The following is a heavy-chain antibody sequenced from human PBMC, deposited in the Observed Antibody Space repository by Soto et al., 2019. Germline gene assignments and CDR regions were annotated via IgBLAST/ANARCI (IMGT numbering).Heavy chain of an antibody. D-gene: IGHD3-10*01. J-gene: IGHJ5*02. CDR3: ARESAGSGKNNWFDP. V-gene: IGHV4-59*01. CDR1: GGSISSYY. CDR2: VHYSGNT. Sequence: PSETLSLTCAVSGGSISSYYWSWVRTPPGRGLEWIGFVHYSGNTKYNPSLKGRVTLSVDTSQNRLSLKLRSVTAADTAVYYCARESAGSGKNNWFDPWGQGTLVTVSS.